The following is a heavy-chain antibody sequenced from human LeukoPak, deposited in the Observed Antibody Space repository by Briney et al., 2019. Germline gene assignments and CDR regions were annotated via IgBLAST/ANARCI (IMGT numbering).Heavy chain of an antibody. CDR2: IYHSGNT. CDR3: AKMSASSSWFNP. D-gene: IGHD6-6*01. Sequence: SQTLSLTCAVSGGSMSSGGYSWSWIRQPPGKGLEFIGYIYHSGNTYYNPSLKSRVAISVDRSKNQLSLNLPSVTAADTAMYFCAKMSASSSWFNPWGQGTLVTVSS. V-gene: IGHV4-30-2*01. CDR1: GGSMSSGGYS. J-gene: IGHJ5*02.